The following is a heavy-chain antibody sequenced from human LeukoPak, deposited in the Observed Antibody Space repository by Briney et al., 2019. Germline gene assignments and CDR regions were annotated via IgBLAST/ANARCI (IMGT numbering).Heavy chain of an antibody. CDR1: GYTFTSYG. CDR2: ISAYNGNT. CDR3: ARGSRSVYYYYVMDV. V-gene: IGHV1-18*01. Sequence: KVSFKASGYTFTSYGISWVRQAPGQGGEWRGWISAYNGNTNYAQKLQGRVTMTTDTSTSTAYMELRSLRSDDTAVYYCARGSRSVYYYYVMDVWGQGTTATVSS. J-gene: IGHJ6*02.